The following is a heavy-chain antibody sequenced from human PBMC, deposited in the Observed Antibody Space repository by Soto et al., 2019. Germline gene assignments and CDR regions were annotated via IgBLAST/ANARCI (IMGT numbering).Heavy chain of an antibody. CDR2: ISAYNGNT. CDR1: GYTFTNYG. J-gene: IGHJ4*02. D-gene: IGHD3-22*01. CDR3: ARTEATWDYYDSSALLGRLDY. Sequence: QVQLVQSGTEVKKPGASVKVSCKASGYTFTNYGISWVRQAPGQGLEWMGWISAYNGNTNYAQKLQGRVTMTTDTSTSTAYMELRSLRSDDTAVYYCARTEATWDYYDSSALLGRLDYWGQGTLVTVSS. V-gene: IGHV1-18*01.